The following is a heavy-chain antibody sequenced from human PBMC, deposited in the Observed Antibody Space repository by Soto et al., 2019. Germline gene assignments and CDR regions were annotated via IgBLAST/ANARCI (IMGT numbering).Heavy chain of an antibody. J-gene: IGHJ4*02. Sequence: EVDLVESGGGLVKPGGSLRLSCAASGFTFSSYTMNWVRQAPGKGLEWVSSISSSGSYIYYADSVKGRFSISRDNAKNSLYLQMNSLRAEDTAVYYCVIDFYEYIWGCDVDYWGQGALVTVSS. V-gene: IGHV3-21*01. CDR3: VIDFYEYIWGCDVDY. D-gene: IGHD3-16*01. CDR1: GFTFSSYT. CDR2: ISSSGSYI.